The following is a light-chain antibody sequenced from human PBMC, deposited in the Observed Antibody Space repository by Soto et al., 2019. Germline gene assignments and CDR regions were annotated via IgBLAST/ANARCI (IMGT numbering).Light chain of an antibody. CDR1: SSDIGDYDY. V-gene: IGLV2-14*01. CDR2: DVT. CDR3: LSHTTRRIYV. Sequence: QSALTQPASVSGSPGQSITISCTGTSSDIGDYDYVSWYQHLPGKAPKLLIFDVTHRPSGVSDRFSGSKSGNTASLTISGVRPEDEADYYCLSHTTRRIYVFGPGTKLTVL. J-gene: IGLJ1*01.